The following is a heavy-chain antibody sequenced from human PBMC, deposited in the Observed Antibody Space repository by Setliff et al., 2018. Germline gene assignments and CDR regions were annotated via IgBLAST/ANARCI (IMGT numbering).Heavy chain of an antibody. V-gene: IGHV3-49*04. J-gene: IGHJ4*02. CDR3: AKDLFILNTIVVMGGF. Sequence: GSLRLSCTASGFTFGDYAMSWVRQAPGKGLEWVGFIRSKAYGGTTEYAASVKGRFTISRDDSKSIAYLQMNSLKTEDTAVYYCAKDLFILNTIVVMGGFWGQGTLVTVSS. CDR2: IRSKAYGGTT. D-gene: IGHD2-21*01. CDR1: GFTFGDYA.